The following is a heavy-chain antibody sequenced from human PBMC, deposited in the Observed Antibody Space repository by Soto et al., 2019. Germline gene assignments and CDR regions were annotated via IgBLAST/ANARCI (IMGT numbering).Heavy chain of an antibody. D-gene: IGHD5-18*01. CDR3: ARAVGGYSDGV. CDR2: IYYSGST. V-gene: IGHV4-59*01. J-gene: IGHJ3*01. Sequence: QVQLQESGPGLVKPSETLSLTCTVSGGSINSYYWNWMRQPSGKTLEWIGYIYYSGSTHYNPSLQSRVTISVDTSKNQFSLKLTSVTAADTGVYYCARAVGGYSDGVWGQGIMVSVSS. CDR1: GGSINSYY.